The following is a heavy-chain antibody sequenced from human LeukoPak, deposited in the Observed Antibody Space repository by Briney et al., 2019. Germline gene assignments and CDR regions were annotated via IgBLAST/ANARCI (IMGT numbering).Heavy chain of an antibody. V-gene: IGHV3-30*04. J-gene: IGHJ4*02. Sequence: PGGSLRLSCAASGCTFSSYAMHWVRQAPGKGLEWVAVISYDGSNKYYADSVKGRFTISRDNSKNTLYLQMNSLRAEDTAVYYCANSWIQLWTPIDYWGQGTLVTVSS. CDR2: ISYDGSNK. CDR3: ANSWIQLWTPIDY. CDR1: GCTFSSYA. D-gene: IGHD5-18*01.